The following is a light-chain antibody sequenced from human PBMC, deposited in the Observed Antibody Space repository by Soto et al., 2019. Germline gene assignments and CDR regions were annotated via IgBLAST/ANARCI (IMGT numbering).Light chain of an antibody. J-gene: IGKJ5*01. CDR2: AAS. CDR1: QGLSSD. Sequence: DIQLTQSPSFLSASVGDRVTITCRASQGLSSDLAWYQQKPGKAPKLLIYAASTLQSGVPSRFSGSGSGTEFTLTISSLQPEDFATYYCQHLHSYPITFGQGPRLEIK. CDR3: QHLHSYPIT. V-gene: IGKV1-9*01.